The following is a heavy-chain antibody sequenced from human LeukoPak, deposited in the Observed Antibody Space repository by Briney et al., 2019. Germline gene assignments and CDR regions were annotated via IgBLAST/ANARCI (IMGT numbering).Heavy chain of an antibody. Sequence: SETLSLTCAVYGGSFSGYYWSWIRQPPGKGLEWIGEINHSGSTNYNPSLKSRVTISVDTSKNQFSLKLSSVTAADTAVYYCARLGYYGSGSYYNVLWFDPWGQGTLVTVSS. J-gene: IGHJ5*02. CDR1: GGSFSGYY. CDR3: ARLGYYGSGSYYNVLWFDP. V-gene: IGHV4-34*01. CDR2: INHSGST. D-gene: IGHD3-10*01.